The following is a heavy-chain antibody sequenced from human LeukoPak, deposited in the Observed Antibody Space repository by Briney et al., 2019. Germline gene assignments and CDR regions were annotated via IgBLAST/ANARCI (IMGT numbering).Heavy chain of an antibody. CDR2: INPNSGGT. D-gene: IGHD3-22*01. Sequence: ASVKVSCKASGHTFTGYYMHWVRQAPGQGLEWMGWINPNSGGTNYAQKFQGRVTMTRDTSISTAYMELSRLRSDDTAVYYCARVHRYYDSSGYYYDYWGQGTLVTVSS. J-gene: IGHJ4*02. CDR3: ARVHRYYDSSGYYYDY. CDR1: GHTFTGYY. V-gene: IGHV1-2*02.